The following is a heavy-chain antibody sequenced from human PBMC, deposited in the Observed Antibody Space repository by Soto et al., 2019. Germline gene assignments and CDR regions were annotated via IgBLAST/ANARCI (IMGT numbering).Heavy chain of an antibody. J-gene: IGHJ1*01. D-gene: IGHD6-6*01. V-gene: IGHV1-69*06. CDR1: GGTFSSYA. CDR3: ARESSISALLPLQH. Sequence: ASVKVSCKASGGTFSSYAISWVRQAPGQGLEWMGGIIPIFGTANYAQKFQGRVTIPADKSTSTAYMELSSLRSEDTAVYYCARESSISALLPLQHWGQGTLVTVSS. CDR2: IIPIFGTA.